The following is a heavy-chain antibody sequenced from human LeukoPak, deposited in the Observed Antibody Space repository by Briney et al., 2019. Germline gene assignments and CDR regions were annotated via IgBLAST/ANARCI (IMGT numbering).Heavy chain of an antibody. D-gene: IGHD2-15*01. Sequence: ASVKASCKASGYTFTGYYMHWVRRAPGQGLEWMGWINPNSGGTNYAQKFQGRVTMTRDTSISTAYMELSRLRSDDTAVYYCARDFLIVVVAATTLGAFDIWGQGTMVTVSS. CDR1: GYTFTGYY. CDR3: ARDFLIVVVAATTLGAFDI. J-gene: IGHJ3*02. CDR2: INPNSGGT. V-gene: IGHV1-2*02.